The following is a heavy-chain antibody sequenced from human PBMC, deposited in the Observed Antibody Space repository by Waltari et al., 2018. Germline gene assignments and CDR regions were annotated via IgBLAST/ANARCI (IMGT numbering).Heavy chain of an antibody. CDR3: ARGRSGSFLDAFDI. D-gene: IGHD3-10*01. CDR2: SNAANGNT. J-gene: IGHJ3*02. Sequence: QVQLVQSGAEVKEPGASVKVSCKSSGYSFTAYAVHWVRQAPGQRLEWMGWSNAANGNTKYSQSFQGRVTIIRDTSATTAYMELTSLRSEDATIYYCARGRSGSFLDAFDIWGQGTVVTVSS. CDR1: GYSFTAYA. V-gene: IGHV1-3*01.